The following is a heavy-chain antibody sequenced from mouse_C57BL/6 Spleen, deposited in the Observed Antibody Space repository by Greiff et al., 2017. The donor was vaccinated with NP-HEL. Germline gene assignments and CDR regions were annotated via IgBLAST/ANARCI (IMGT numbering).Heavy chain of an antibody. J-gene: IGHJ4*01. V-gene: IGHV10-1*01. CDR1: GFSFNTYA. Sequence: EVKLMESGGGLVQPKGSLKLSCAASGFSFNTYAMNWVRQAPGKGLEWVARIRSKSNNYATYYADSVKDRFTISRDDSESMLYLQMNNLKTEDTAMYYCVRHPSTVVATDYYAMDYWGQGTSVTVSS. CDR3: VRHPSTVVATDYYAMDY. D-gene: IGHD1-1*01. CDR2: IRSKSNNYAT.